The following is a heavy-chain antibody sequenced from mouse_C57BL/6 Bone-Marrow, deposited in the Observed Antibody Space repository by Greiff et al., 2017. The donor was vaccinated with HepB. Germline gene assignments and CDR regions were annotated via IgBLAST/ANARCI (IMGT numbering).Heavy chain of an antibody. J-gene: IGHJ1*03. Sequence: VQLKESGGDLVKPGGSLKLSCAASGFTFSSYGMSWVRQTPDKRLEWVATISSGGSYTYYPDSVKGRFTISRDNAKNTLYLQMSSLKSEDTAMYYCARHTDYDGLWYFDVWGTGTTVTVSS. V-gene: IGHV5-6*01. CDR3: ARHTDYDGLWYFDV. CDR1: GFTFSSYG. CDR2: ISSGGSYT. D-gene: IGHD2-4*01.